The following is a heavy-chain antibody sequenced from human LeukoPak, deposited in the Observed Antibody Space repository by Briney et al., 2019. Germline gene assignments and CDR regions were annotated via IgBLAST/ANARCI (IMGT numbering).Heavy chain of an antibody. CDR3: ARTSSGSYPYYFDY. CDR1: GGSISSSSYY. CDR2: IYYSGST. J-gene: IGHJ4*02. V-gene: IGHV4-39*01. Sequence: SETLSLTCTVSGGSISSSSYYWGWLRQPPGTGLEWVGSIYYSGSTYYNPSLKSRVTISVDTSKNQFSLKLSSVTAADTAVYYCARTSSGSYPYYFDYWGQGTLVTVSS. D-gene: IGHD1-26*01.